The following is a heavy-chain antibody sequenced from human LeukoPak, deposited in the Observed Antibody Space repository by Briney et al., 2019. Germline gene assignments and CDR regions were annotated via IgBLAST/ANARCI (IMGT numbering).Heavy chain of an antibody. Sequence: ASVKDSCKASGYTFTDYYMHWVRPAPGQEPDWVGWINPTSGATNYAQKFQGRVTMTRDTSNNTSYMELSRLRSDDTAVYYCAREFRTTTWSFDAFDLWGQGTTVTVSS. V-gene: IGHV1-2*02. CDR3: AREFRTTTWSFDAFDL. D-gene: IGHD1/OR15-1a*01. CDR1: GYTFTDYY. CDR2: INPTSGAT. J-gene: IGHJ3*01.